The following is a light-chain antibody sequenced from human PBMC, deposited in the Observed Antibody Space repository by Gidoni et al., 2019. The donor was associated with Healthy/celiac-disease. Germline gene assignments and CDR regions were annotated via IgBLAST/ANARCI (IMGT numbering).Light chain of an antibody. CDR1: QSISSW. CDR2: KAS. V-gene: IGKV1-5*03. J-gene: IGKJ2*04. Sequence: DIQMTPSPSTLSASVGDRVTITCRASQSISSWLAWYQQKPGKAPKLLIYKASSLESGVPSRFSGSGSGTEFTLTISSLQPDDFATYYCQQYNSYPCSFGHGTKLEIK. CDR3: QQYNSYPCS.